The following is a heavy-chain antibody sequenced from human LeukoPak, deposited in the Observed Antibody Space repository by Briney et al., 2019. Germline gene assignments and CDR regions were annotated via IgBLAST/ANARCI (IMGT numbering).Heavy chain of an antibody. D-gene: IGHD6-13*01. V-gene: IGHV3-48*03. J-gene: IGHJ6*03. Sequence: GGSLRLSCAASGFTFSSYEMNWVRQAPGKGLEWVSYISSSGSTIYYADSVKGRFTISRDNSKNTLYLQMNSLRAEDTAVYYCASVYASGAAAGRELWLRGYYYYYMDVWGKGTTVTISS. CDR3: ASVYASGAAAGRELWLRGYYYYYMDV. CDR2: ISSSGSTI. CDR1: GFTFSSYE.